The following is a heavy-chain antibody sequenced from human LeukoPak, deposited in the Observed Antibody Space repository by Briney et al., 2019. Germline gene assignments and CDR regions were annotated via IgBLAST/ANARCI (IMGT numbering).Heavy chain of an antibody. CDR2: INHGGST. CDR1: GGPFSGHY. V-gene: IGHV4-34*01. CDR3: ARGRYVTTRGGAAAGFLDY. Sequence: PSETQSLTCAVSGGPFSGHYWNWVRQPPGKGLEWIGEINHGGSTNYNPSLKSRVTISVDTSQNQFSLRLSSVTAADTAVYYCARGRYVTTRGGAAAGFLDYWGQGTLVTVST. D-gene: IGHD6-13*01. J-gene: IGHJ4*02.